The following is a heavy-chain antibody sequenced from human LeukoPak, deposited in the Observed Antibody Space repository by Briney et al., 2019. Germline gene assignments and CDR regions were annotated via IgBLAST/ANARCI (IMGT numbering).Heavy chain of an antibody. CDR2: ISYVGSNK. D-gene: IGHD4-17*01. CDR1: GFTFSSYG. CDR3: AKDLDYGEYYFDY. J-gene: IGHJ4*02. V-gene: IGHV3-30*18. Sequence: PGGSLRLSCAASGFTFSSYGMHWVRQAPGKGLEWVAVISYVGSNKYYADSVKGRFTISRDNSKNTLYLQMNSLRAEDTAVYYCAKDLDYGEYYFDYWGQGTLVTVSS.